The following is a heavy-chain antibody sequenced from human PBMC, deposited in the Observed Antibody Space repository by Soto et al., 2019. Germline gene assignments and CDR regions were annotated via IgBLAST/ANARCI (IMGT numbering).Heavy chain of an antibody. D-gene: IGHD3-3*01. V-gene: IGHV3-11*04. Sequence: GGSLRLSCAASGFTFINYYMSWISQAQGKGLEWVSYIRSSGSNKYYADSVKGRFTISRDKSKNTLYLQMNSLRAEDTAVYYCAKDVLRFLEWLAFYGMDVWGQGTTVTVSS. CDR1: GFTFINYY. J-gene: IGHJ6*02. CDR2: IRSSGSNK. CDR3: AKDVLRFLEWLAFYGMDV.